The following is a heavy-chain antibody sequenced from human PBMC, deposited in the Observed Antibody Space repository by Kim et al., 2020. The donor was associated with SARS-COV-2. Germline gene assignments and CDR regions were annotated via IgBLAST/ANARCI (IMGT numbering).Heavy chain of an antibody. CDR1: GFTFSSYA. V-gene: IGHV3-30-3*01. J-gene: IGHJ4*02. Sequence: GGSLRLSCAASGFTFSSYAMHWVRQAPGKGLEWVAVISYDGSNKYYADSVKGRFTISRDNSKNTLYLQMNSLRAEDTAVYYCARDYATRRLLWFGEYSNPFDYWGQGTLVTVSS. CDR3: ARDYATRRLLWFGEYSNPFDY. D-gene: IGHD3-10*01. CDR2: ISYDGSNK.